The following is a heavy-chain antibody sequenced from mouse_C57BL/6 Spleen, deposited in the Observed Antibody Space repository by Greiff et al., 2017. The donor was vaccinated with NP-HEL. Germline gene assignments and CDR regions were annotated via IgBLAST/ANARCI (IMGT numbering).Heavy chain of an antibody. Sequence: QVQLQQPGAELVKPGASVQLSCKASGYTFTSSWMHWVQQRPGRGLEWIGMIDPNSGGPKYNEKFKSKAPLTVDKPSSTAYMQLSSLTSEYAAVYYCARKAMDYWGQGTSVTVSS. CDR1: GYTFTSSW. V-gene: IGHV1-72*01. CDR3: ARKAMDY. CDR2: IDPNSGGP. J-gene: IGHJ4*01.